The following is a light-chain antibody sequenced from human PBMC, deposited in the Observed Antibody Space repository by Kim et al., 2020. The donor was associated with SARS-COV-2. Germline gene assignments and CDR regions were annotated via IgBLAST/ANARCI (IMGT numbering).Light chain of an antibody. V-gene: IGKV1-39*01. J-gene: IGKJ1*01. CDR2: GAS. CDR1: QSIGAY. CDR3: QQSYSTPRGKP. Sequence: DIQMTQSPSSLSASVGDRVTITCRASQSIGAYLNWYQHKPGKAPKLLIYGASTLQSGVPSRFSGSGSGTDFTLTISSLQPEDFATYYCQQSYSTPRGKPFGQGTKVDIK.